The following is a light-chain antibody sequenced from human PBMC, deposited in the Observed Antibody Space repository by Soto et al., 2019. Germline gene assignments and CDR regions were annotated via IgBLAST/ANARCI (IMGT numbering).Light chain of an antibody. CDR3: QQYGSSPRT. J-gene: IGKJ1*01. CDR2: GAS. V-gene: IGKV3-20*01. Sequence: EIVLTQSPGTLSLSPGERATLSCRASQSVSNNYLAWYQQKPGQAPRLLIYGASNRATGIPDRFSGSGSGTEFTLSTNRMEPEDFAVYYCQQYGSSPRTFGQGTKVDI. CDR1: QSVSNNY.